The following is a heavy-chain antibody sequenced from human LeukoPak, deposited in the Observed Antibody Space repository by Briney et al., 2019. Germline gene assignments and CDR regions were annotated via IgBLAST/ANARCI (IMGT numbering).Heavy chain of an antibody. V-gene: IGHV3-23*01. Sequence: PGGSLRLSCAASGFTFSSYAMSWARQAPGKGPQWVSAISGSGGITYYADSVKGRFAISRDNSKDTLYLQMNSLRAEDTAVYYCARASIAVAGTGIDYWGQGTLVTVSS. CDR1: GFTFSSYA. CDR3: ARASIAVAGTGIDY. J-gene: IGHJ4*02. CDR2: ISGSGGIT. D-gene: IGHD6-19*01.